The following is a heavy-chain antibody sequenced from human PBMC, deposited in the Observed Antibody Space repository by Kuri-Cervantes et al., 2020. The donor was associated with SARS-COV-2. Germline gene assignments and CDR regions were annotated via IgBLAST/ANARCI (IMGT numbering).Heavy chain of an antibody. V-gene: IGHV3-21*01. D-gene: IGHD6-13*01. CDR3: AREYIAFAAAGIAFDY. CDR2: ISSSSSYI. J-gene: IGHJ4*02. CDR1: GFTFSSYW. Sequence: GESLKISCAASGFTFSSYWMSWVRQAPGKGLEWVSSISSSSSYIYYADSVKGRFTISRDNAKNSLYLQMNSLRAEDTAVYHCAREYIAFAAAGIAFDYWGQGTLVTVSS.